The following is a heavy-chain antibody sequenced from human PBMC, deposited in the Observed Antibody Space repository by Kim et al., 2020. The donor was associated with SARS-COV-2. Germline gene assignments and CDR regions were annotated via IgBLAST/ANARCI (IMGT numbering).Heavy chain of an antibody. Sequence: GGSLRLSCAASGFTFSSYGMHWGRQAPGKGREWVAVISYDGSNKYYADSVKGRFTISRDNSKNTLYLQMNSLRAEDTAVYYCAKVWGGFGSTSCYDYWGQGTLVTVSS. D-gene: IGHD2-2*01. CDR2: ISYDGSNK. CDR3: AKVWGGFGSTSCYDY. CDR1: GFTFSSYG. J-gene: IGHJ4*02. V-gene: IGHV3-30*18.